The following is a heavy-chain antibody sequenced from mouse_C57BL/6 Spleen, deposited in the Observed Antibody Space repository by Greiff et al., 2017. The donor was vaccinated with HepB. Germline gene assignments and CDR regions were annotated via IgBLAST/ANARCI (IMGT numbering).Heavy chain of an antibody. D-gene: IGHD1-1*01. CDR1: GYTFTDYY. CDR3: ALDYGSSFDY. CDR2: INPNNGGT. Sequence: EVKLQQSGPELVKPGASVKISCKASGYTFTDYYMNWVKQSHGKSLEWIGDINPNNGGTSYNQKFKGKATLTVDKSSSTAYMELRSLTSEDSAVYYCALDYGSSFDYWGQGTTLTVSS. V-gene: IGHV1-26*01. J-gene: IGHJ2*01.